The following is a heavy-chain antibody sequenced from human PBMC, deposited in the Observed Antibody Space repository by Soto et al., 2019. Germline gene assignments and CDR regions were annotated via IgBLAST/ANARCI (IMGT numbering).Heavy chain of an antibody. D-gene: IGHD3-3*01. V-gene: IGHV1-69*13. J-gene: IGHJ6*02. Sequence: SVKVSCKASGGTFSSYAISWVRQAPGQGLEWMGGIIPIFGTANYAQKFQGRVTITADESTSTAYMELSSLRSEDTAVYYCARVVNDFWSGYYFYYGMDVWGQGTTVTVSS. CDR1: GGTFSSYA. CDR2: IIPIFGTA. CDR3: ARVVNDFWSGYYFYYGMDV.